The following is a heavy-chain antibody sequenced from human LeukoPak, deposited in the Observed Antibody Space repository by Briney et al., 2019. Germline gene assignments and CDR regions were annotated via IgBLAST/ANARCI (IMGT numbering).Heavy chain of an antibody. CDR1: VYIFNNFV. Sequence: ASVKVSCRASVYIFNNFVYSWVRQAPGQGLEWMGLISSYNRTTNNTQPFQGRLTMSPYSATKTTSMDLSNLTSDDTTVYFCARVFRYDNSVGYFNGHFDFWGQGPLVTVPS. CDR3: ARVFRYDNSVGYFNGHFDF. J-gene: IGHJ4*02. D-gene: IGHD3-9*01. CDR2: ISSYNRTT. V-gene: IGHV1-18*04.